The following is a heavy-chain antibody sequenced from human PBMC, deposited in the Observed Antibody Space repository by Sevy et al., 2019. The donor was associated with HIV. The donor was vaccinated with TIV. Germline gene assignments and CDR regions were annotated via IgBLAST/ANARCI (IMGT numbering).Heavy chain of an antibody. CDR3: AKGASLLWFGERYGMDV. J-gene: IGHJ6*02. V-gene: IGHV3-30*18. Sequence: GGCLRLSCAASGFTFSSYGMHWVRQAPGKGLEWVAVISYDGSNKYYADSVKGRFTISRDNSKNTLYLQMNSLRAEDTAVYYCAKGASLLWFGERYGMDVWGQGTTVTVSS. D-gene: IGHD3-10*01. CDR1: GFTFSSYG. CDR2: ISYDGSNK.